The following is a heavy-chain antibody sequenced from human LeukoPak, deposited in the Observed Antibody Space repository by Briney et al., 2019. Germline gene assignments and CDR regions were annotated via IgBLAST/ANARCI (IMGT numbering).Heavy chain of an antibody. Sequence: SVKVSCKASGGTFSSYAISWVRQAPGQGLEWMGGIIPIFGTANYAQKFQGRVTITANESTSTAYMELSSLRSEDTAVYYCGVPAAMPGYYGMDVWGQGTTVTVSS. V-gene: IGHV1-69*01. CDR2: IIPIFGTA. J-gene: IGHJ6*02. CDR1: GGTFSSYA. CDR3: GVPAAMPGYYGMDV. D-gene: IGHD2-2*01.